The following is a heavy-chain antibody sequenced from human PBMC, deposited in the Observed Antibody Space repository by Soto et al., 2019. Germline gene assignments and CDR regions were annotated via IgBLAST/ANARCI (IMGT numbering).Heavy chain of an antibody. Sequence: ASVKVSCKASGYTFTGYYMHWVRQAPGQELEWMGWINPNSGGTNYAQKFQGRVTMTRDTSISTAYMELSRLRSDDTAVYYCARVRSITMIVVVINDAFDIWGQGTMVTVSS. CDR1: GYTFTGYY. CDR3: ARVRSITMIVVVINDAFDI. D-gene: IGHD3-22*01. J-gene: IGHJ3*02. V-gene: IGHV1-2*02. CDR2: INPNSGGT.